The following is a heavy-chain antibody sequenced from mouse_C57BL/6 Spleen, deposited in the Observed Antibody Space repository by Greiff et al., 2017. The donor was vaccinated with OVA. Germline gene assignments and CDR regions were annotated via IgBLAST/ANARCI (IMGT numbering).Heavy chain of an antibody. V-gene: IGHV1-50*01. D-gene: IGHD1-1*02. CDR1: GYTFTSYW. Sequence: VQLQESGAELVKPGASVKLSCKASGYTFTSYWMQWVKQRPGQGLEWIGEIDPSDSYTNYNQKFKGKATLTVDTSSSTAYMQLSSLTSEDSAVYYCARKRWDWYFDVWGTGTTVTVSS. CDR3: ARKRWDWYFDV. CDR2: IDPSDSYT. J-gene: IGHJ1*03.